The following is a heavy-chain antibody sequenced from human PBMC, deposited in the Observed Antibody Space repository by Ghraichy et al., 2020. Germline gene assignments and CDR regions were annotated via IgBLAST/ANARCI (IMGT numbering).Heavy chain of an antibody. CDR1: GFTFNSYG. D-gene: IGHD6-19*01. Sequence: GGSLRLSCAASGFTFNSYGMHWVRQAPGKGLEWVAVIWYDGNYKNYADSVKGRFTISRDNSKNTLYLQMNSLRAEDTAVYYCARGPPRVSGWYFDHWGQGTLVTVSP. V-gene: IGHV3-33*01. CDR3: ARGPPRVSGWYFDH. J-gene: IGHJ4*02. CDR2: IWYDGNYK.